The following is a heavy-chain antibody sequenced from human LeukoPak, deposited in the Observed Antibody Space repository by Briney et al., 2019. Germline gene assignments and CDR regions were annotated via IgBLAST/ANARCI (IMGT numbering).Heavy chain of an antibody. D-gene: IGHD1-26*01. J-gene: IGHJ4*02. Sequence: PGGSLRLSCAASGFTFSSYAMSWVRQAPGKGLEWVSAISGSGGSTYYADSVKGRFTISRDNSKNTLYLQMNSLRAEDTAVYYCANPTDSGSYLPFDYWGQGTLVTVPS. V-gene: IGHV3-23*01. CDR1: GFTFSSYA. CDR2: ISGSGGST. CDR3: ANPTDSGSYLPFDY.